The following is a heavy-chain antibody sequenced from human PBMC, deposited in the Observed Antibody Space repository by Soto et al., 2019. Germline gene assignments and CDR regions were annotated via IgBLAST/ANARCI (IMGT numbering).Heavy chain of an antibody. Sequence: EVHLVESGGGLVQTGGSLRLSCAIFESTVSRDWMNWVRQAPGKGLEWVAHINQDGSEKYYVDSVKGRFTISRDNAKKSLYLQMNRLRPAATAMYYCSGGVGDAFWGQGTLVTVSS. V-gene: IGHV3-7*04. J-gene: IGHJ4*02. CDR1: ESTVSRDW. CDR3: SGGVGDAF. D-gene: IGHD1-26*01. CDR2: INQDGSEK.